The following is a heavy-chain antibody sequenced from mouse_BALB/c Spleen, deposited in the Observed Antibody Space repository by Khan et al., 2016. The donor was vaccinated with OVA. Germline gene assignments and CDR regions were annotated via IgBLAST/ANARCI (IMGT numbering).Heavy chain of an antibody. J-gene: IGHJ4*01. V-gene: IGHV9-3-1*01. CDR2: INTYTGEP. CDR3: ARVGYNGTMDY. D-gene: IGHD2-14*01. Sequence: LVESGPELKKPGETVKISCKASGYTFTIYGMNWVRQAPGKGLKWMGWINTYTGEPTYADDFKGRFAFSLETSASTAFLQINNLKNEDTATYFCARVGYNGTMDYGGQGTSVTVSS. CDR1: GYTFTIYG.